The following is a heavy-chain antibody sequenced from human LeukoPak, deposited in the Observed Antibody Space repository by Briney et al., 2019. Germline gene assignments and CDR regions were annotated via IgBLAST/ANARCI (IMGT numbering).Heavy chain of an antibody. Sequence: PGGSLRLSCAASGFTFSSYEMNWVRQAPGKGLEWVSYISSSGSTIYYADSVKGRFTISRDNAKNSLYLQMNSLRAEDTAVYYCAREGTSITGTRRGFDPWGQGPWSPSPQ. V-gene: IGHV3-48*03. CDR1: GFTFSSYE. D-gene: IGHD1-7*01. J-gene: IGHJ5*02. CDR2: ISSSGSTI. CDR3: AREGTSITGTRRGFDP.